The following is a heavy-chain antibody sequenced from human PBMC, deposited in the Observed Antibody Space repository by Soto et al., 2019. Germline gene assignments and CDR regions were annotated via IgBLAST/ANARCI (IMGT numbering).Heavy chain of an antibody. V-gene: IGHV3-7*01. CDR2: IKQDGSEK. D-gene: IGHD1-1*01. Sequence: GGSLRLSCAASGFTFSSYWMSWVRQAPGKGLEWVANIKQDGSEKYYVDSVKGRFTTSRDNAKNSLYLQMNSLRAEDTAVYYCARGVFRLWIDYWGQGTLVTVSS. J-gene: IGHJ4*02. CDR1: GFTFSSYW. CDR3: ARGVFRLWIDY.